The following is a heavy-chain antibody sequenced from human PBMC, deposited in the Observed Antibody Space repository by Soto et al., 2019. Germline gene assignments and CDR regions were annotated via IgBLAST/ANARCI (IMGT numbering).Heavy chain of an antibody. V-gene: IGHV1-69*01. Sequence: QVQLVQSGAEVKKPGSSVKVSCKASGGTFSSYAISWVRQAPGQGLEWMGGIIPIFGTANYAQKFQGRVTINAEESTSTAYMELSSLRSEDTAVYYCARDAHRHSNYQPYYHYGMDVWGQGTTVTVSS. CDR2: IIPIFGTA. J-gene: IGHJ6*02. D-gene: IGHD4-4*01. CDR3: ARDAHRHSNYQPYYHYGMDV. CDR1: GGTFSSYA.